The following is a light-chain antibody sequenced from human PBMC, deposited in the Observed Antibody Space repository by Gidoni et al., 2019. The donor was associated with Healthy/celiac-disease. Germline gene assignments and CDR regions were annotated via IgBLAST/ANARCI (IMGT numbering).Light chain of an antibody. CDR1: QSISSY. CDR2: AAS. CDR3: QQSYSTP. Sequence: DIQMTQSPSSLSASVGDRVTITCRASQSISSYLNWYQQKPGKAPKLLIYAASSLQSGVPSRFSGSGSGTDFTLTISSLQPEDFVTYYCQQSYSTPFXPXTKVDIK. J-gene: IGKJ3*01. V-gene: IGKV1-39*01.